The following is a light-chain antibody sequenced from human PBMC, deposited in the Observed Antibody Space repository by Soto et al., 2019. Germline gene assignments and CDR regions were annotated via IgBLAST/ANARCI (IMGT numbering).Light chain of an antibody. CDR2: GAS. CDR3: QQYDISLWT. CDR1: QSVSSSY. V-gene: IGKV3-20*01. Sequence: EIVLTQSPGTLSLSPGERATLSCRASQSVSSSYLAWYQQKPGQAPRLLIYGASSRATGIPDRFSGSGSGTDFTLTISRLEPEDFAVYFCQQYDISLWTFGQGTKVEIK. J-gene: IGKJ1*01.